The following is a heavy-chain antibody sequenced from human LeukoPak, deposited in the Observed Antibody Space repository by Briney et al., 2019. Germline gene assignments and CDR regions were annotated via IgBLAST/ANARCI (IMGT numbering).Heavy chain of an antibody. D-gene: IGHD6-19*01. CDR1: GDSVSSNKGA. CDR3: ARDVGTSGWYTFDY. V-gene: IGHV6-1*01. J-gene: IGHJ4*02. CDR2: TYYRSKRYN. Sequence: SPALALTWGSSGDSVSSNKGAWNWIRQSPSRGLEWLGRTYYRSKRYNGYAGSTKGRLTISPDTSQNQFSLQLNSVPPEDTAVYYCARDVGTSGWYTFDYWGQGTLVTVSS.